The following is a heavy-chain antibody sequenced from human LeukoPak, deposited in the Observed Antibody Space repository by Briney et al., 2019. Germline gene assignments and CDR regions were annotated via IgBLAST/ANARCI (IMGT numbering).Heavy chain of an antibody. J-gene: IGHJ4*02. Sequence: SQTLSLTCAVSGGSISSGDYYWSWIRQPPGKGLEWIGYIYYSGSTYYNPSLKSRVTISVDTSKNQFSLKLSSVTAADTAVYYCARVPFRNYYDSSGYCFDYWGQGTLVTVSS. CDR3: ARVPFRNYYDSSGYCFDY. D-gene: IGHD3-22*01. V-gene: IGHV4-30-4*01. CDR1: GGSISSGDYY. CDR2: IYYSGST.